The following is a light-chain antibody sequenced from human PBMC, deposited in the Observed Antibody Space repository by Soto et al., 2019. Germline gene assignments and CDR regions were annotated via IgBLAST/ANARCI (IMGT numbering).Light chain of an antibody. Sequence: EIVLTQSAGTLSLSPGERVTLSCGASQSVSSTSIAWYLHNPGLAPRLLVYGASRRATGIPDRFSASGSGTDFTLTISRLGPEDSAVYYCHHYGNSLAYRFGQGTKVDIK. CDR3: HHYGNSLAYR. CDR1: QSVSSTS. J-gene: IGKJ2*03. CDR2: GAS. V-gene: IGKV3D-20*01.